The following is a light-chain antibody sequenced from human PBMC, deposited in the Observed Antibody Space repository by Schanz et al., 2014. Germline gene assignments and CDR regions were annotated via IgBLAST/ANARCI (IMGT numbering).Light chain of an antibody. J-gene: IGLJ3*02. CDR3: AAWDDSLNGWV. V-gene: IGLV2-8*01. CDR2: DVT. CDR1: SSDVGAYNY. Sequence: QSALTQPPSASGSPGQSVTISCTGTSSDVGAYNYVSWYQQHPGKAPKLIISDVTRRPSGVPDRFSGSKSGNTASLTVSGLQAEDEADYYCAAWDDSLNGWVFGGGTKLTVL.